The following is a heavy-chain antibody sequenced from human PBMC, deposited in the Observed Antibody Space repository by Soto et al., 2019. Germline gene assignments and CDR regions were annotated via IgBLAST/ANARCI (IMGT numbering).Heavy chain of an antibody. J-gene: IGHJ4*02. CDR3: AKEGASSWYFFDY. CDR1: GFTFSNYA. CDR2: SSGSGGGA. V-gene: IGHV3-23*01. Sequence: GGSLRLSCAASGFTFSNYAMNWVRQPPGKGLVWVSTSSGSGGGAYYADSVKGRFTISRDNSKNTLYLQMNSLRGEDTAVYYCAKEGASSWYFFDYWGQGTLVTVSS. D-gene: IGHD6-13*01.